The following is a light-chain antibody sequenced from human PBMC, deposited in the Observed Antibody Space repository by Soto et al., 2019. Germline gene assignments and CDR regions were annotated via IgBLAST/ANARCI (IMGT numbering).Light chain of an antibody. V-gene: IGKV3-20*01. J-gene: IGKJ1*01. CDR1: QTISSTY. Sequence: EIVLTQSPGTLSLFPGERATLSCRASQTISSTYLAWYQQKPGQAPRLIIYGASSRATGIPDRFSGSGSGTDFTLTISRLEPEDFAVYYYHQQCDISPSTFGEGTKVEIK. CDR3: HQQCDISPST. CDR2: GAS.